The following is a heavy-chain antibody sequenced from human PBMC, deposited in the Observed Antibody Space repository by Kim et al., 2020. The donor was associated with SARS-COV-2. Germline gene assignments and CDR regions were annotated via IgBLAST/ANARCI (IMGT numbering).Heavy chain of an antibody. J-gene: IGHJ4*02. D-gene: IGHD2-21*01. V-gene: IGHV3-74*01. CDR2: ST. CDR3: ARGNSVDFDY. Sequence: STSYADAVKGRFTISRDNAKNTLYLQMNSLRAEDTAVYYCARGNSVDFDYWGQGTLVTVSS.